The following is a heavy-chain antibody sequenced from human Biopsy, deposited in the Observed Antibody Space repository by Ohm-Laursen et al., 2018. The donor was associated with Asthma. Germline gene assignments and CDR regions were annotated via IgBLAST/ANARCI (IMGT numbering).Heavy chain of an antibody. CDR1: GFTFGGYW. V-gene: IGHV3-7*01. J-gene: IGHJ1*01. CDR2: IKHDGSEK. Sequence: GSLRLSCSASGFTFGGYWMIWVRQVPGKGLEWVANIKHDGSEKNHVDSLKGRFTISRDNAKNSLYLQMNSLRAEDTAVYYCARTFHFWSPYHAEHYQLWGQGTLVTVSS. CDR3: ARTFHFWSPYHAEHYQL. D-gene: IGHD3-3*02.